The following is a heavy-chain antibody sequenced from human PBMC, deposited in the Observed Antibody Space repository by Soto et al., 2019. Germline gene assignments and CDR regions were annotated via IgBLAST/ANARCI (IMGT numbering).Heavy chain of an antibody. CDR2: IYYSGST. V-gene: IGHV4-59*01. D-gene: IGHD3-3*01. Sequence: TSETLSLTCTVSGGSISSYYWSWIRQPPGKGLEWIGYIYYSGSTNYNPSLKSRVTISVDTSKNQFSLKLSSVTAADTAVYYCARARVGVVRIRGGNWFDPWGQGTLVTVSS. J-gene: IGHJ5*02. CDR3: ARARVGVVRIRGGNWFDP. CDR1: GGSISSYY.